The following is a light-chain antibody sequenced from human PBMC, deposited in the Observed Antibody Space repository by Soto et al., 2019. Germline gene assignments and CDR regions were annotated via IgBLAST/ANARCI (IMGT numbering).Light chain of an antibody. V-gene: IGKV1-5*03. CDR3: QQYNSYPHT. J-gene: IGKJ2*01. CDR1: QSINNW. CDR2: KAS. Sequence: DIQMTQSPSTLSASVGDRVTITCRASQSINNWLAWYQQRPGTAPKLLIYKASTLHTGVPSRFSGSASGTEFTLTISSLQPDDFATDYCQQYNSYPHTFGQGTKLEIK.